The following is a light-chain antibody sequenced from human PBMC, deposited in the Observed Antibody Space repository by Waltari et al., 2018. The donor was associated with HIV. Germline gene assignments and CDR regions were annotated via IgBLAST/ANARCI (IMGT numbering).Light chain of an antibody. CDR1: NIAATKS. J-gene: IGLJ2*01. CDR2: DDR. Sequence: SYVLTQPPSVSVAPGQQARIPCGGNNIAATKSVHWYRLNPGQAPVVVIYDDRDRPSGIPDRFSGSSSGDTATLTISRAEAGDEADYYCQVWDGRGDPVIFGGGTKLAVV. CDR3: QVWDGRGDPVI. V-gene: IGLV3-21*02.